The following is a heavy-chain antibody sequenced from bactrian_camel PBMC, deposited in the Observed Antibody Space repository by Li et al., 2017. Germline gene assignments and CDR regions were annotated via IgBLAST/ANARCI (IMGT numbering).Heavy chain of an antibody. V-gene: IGHV3S1*01. CDR1: GFIFSNYW. CDR2: IDSGGSTT. J-gene: IGHJ4*01. Sequence: HVQLVESGGGLVQPDGSLRLSCAASGFIFSNYWMYWVRQAPGKGREWVASIDSGGSTTYYADSVKGRLTASKDNAKATLILQMYSLKPEDTAMYYCAATVSGITYWGQGTQVTVS. CDR3: AATVSGITY. D-gene: IGHD3*01.